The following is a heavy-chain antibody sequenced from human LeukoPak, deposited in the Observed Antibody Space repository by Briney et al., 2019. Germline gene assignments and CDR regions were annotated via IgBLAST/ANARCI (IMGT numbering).Heavy chain of an antibody. CDR2: FDPEDGET. CDR3: AGVFPLSNWFDP. D-gene: IGHD2-21*01. Sequence: ASVEVSCKVSGYTLTELSMHWVRQAPGKGLEWMGGFDPEDGETIYAQKFQGRVTMTEDTSTDTAYMELSSLRSEDTAVYYCAGVFPLSNWFDPWGQGTLVTVSS. J-gene: IGHJ5*02. V-gene: IGHV1-24*01. CDR1: GYTLTELS.